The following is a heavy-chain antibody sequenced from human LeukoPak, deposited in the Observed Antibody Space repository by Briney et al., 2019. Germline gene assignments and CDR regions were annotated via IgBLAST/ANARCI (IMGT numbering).Heavy chain of an antibody. CDR3: AREARGTRAAFDV. D-gene: IGHD2-8*01. Sequence: GGSLRLSCAAPGFTFSSYWMSWVRQAPGKGLQWAANIKEDGTHKCCVGSVRGRFTISRDNAKNSLYLQMNSLRAEDTAIYYCAREARGTRAAFDVWGQGTMVSVFS. CDR2: IKEDGTHK. V-gene: IGHV3-7*01. J-gene: IGHJ3*01. CDR1: GFTFSSYW.